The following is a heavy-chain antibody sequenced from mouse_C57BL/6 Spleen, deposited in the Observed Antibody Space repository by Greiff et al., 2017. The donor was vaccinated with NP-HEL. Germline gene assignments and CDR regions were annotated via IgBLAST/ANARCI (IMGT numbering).Heavy chain of an antibody. D-gene: IGHD1-1*01. Sequence: EVMLVESGGGLVQPGGSLKLSCAASGFTFSDYGMAWVRQAPRKGPEWVAFISNLAYSIYYADTVTGRFTISRENAKNTLYLEMSSLRSEDTAMYYCARQGYGSSLYYFDYWGQGTTLTVSS. CDR1: GFTFSDYG. CDR2: ISNLAYSI. CDR3: ARQGYGSSLYYFDY. V-gene: IGHV5-15*04. J-gene: IGHJ2*01.